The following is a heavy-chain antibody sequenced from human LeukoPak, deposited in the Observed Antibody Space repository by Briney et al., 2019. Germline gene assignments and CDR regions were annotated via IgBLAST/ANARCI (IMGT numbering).Heavy chain of an antibody. CDR3: VSPRGFGYGYFDY. V-gene: IGHV4-34*01. CDR1: GGSFSGYY. Sequence: SETLSLTCAVYGGSFSGYYWGWIRQPPGKGLEWIGSIYYSKNTYYNPSLKSRVTISADTSKNQFSLTLGSVSATDAAVYYCVSPRGFGYGYFDYRGQGTLVAVSS. J-gene: IGHJ4*02. D-gene: IGHD5-18*01. CDR2: IYYSKNT.